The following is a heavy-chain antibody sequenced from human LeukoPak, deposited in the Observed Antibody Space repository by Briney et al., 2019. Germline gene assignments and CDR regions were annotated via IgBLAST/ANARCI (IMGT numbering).Heavy chain of an antibody. Sequence: GRSLRLSCAASGFTFSSHAMHWVRQAPGKGLEWVAVISYDGSNKYYADSVKGRFTVSRDNSKNTLYLQMNSLRAEDTAVYYCARGHSMVRGIWGQGTLVTVSS. D-gene: IGHD3-10*01. CDR2: ISYDGSNK. CDR1: GFTFSSHA. CDR3: ARGHSMVRGI. J-gene: IGHJ4*02. V-gene: IGHV3-30*04.